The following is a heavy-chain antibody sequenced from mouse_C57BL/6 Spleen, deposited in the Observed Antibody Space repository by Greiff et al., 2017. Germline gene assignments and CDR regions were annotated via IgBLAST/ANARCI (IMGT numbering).Heavy chain of an antibody. Sequence: QVQLKESGSELRSPGSSVKLSCKDFDSEVFPIAYMSWVRQKPGHGFEWIGGILPSIGRSIYGEKFEDKATLDADTLSNTAYLELNSLTSEDSAIYYCARGATVVANYFDYWGQGTTLTVSS. CDR2: ILPSIGRS. V-gene: IGHV15-2*01. CDR1: DSEVFPIAY. J-gene: IGHJ2*01. CDR3: ARGATVVANYFDY. D-gene: IGHD1-1*01.